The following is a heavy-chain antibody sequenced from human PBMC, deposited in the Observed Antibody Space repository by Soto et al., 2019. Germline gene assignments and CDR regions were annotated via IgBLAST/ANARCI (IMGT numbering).Heavy chain of an antibody. D-gene: IGHD3-10*01. V-gene: IGHV3-23*01. CDR1: GFSFSTYA. CDR3: AKRPTSTGFGDPFDV. J-gene: IGHJ3*01. CDR2: ISSSGVNT. Sequence: EVQLLESGGGLVQPGGSLRLSCAASGFSFSTYAMSWVRQAPGKGLEWVSTISSSGVNTYYTDSVKGRFTISRDNSTDTLYLQMNSLRAEAADIYYCAKRPTSTGFGDPFDVWGQGTMVTVSS.